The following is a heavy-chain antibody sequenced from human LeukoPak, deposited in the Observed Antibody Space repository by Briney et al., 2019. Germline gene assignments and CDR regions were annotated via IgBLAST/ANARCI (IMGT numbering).Heavy chain of an antibody. CDR2: INHSGRT. CDR3: ARAITGTTLAAWFDP. CDR1: GFTVSSNY. D-gene: IGHD1-7*01. Sequence: GSLRLSCAASGFTVSSNYMSWIRQPPGKGLEWIGEINHSGRTNYNPSLKSRVTISVDTSKNQFSLKLSSVTAADTAVYYCARAITGTTLAAWFDPWGQGTLVTVSS. V-gene: IGHV4-34*01. J-gene: IGHJ5*02.